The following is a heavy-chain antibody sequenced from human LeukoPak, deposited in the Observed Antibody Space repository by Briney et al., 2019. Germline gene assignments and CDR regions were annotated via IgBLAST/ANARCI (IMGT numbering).Heavy chain of an antibody. CDR1: GGTFSSYA. V-gene: IGHV1-69*13. D-gene: IGHD4-23*01. Sequence: GASVKVSCKASGGTFSSYAISWVRQAPGQGLEWMGGVIPIFGTANYAQKFQGRVTITADESTSTAYMELSSLRSEDTAVYYCARASSYYGGNSDYFDYWGQGTLVTVSS. J-gene: IGHJ4*02. CDR2: VIPIFGTA. CDR3: ARASSYYGGNSDYFDY.